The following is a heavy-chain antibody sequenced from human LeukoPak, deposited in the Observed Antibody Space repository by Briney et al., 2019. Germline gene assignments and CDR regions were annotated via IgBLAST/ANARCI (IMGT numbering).Heavy chain of an antibody. V-gene: IGHV1-69*06. CDR3: ARDTRSAWDY. Sequence: GASVKVSCKASGYSFNSQGMNWGRQAPGQGLGWMGGIIPIFGTANYAQKFQGRVTITADKSTSIAYMELSSLRSENTAVYYCARDTRSAWDYWGQGTLVTVSS. J-gene: IGHJ4*02. CDR2: IIPIFGTA. CDR1: GYSFNSQG. D-gene: IGHD2-2*01.